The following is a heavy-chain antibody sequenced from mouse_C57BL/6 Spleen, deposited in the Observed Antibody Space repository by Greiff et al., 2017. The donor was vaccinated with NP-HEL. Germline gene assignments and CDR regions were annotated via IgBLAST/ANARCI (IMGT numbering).Heavy chain of an antibody. CDR3: VYDYDDYAMDY. Sequence: VQLKESGPVLVKPGASVKMSCKASGYTFTDYYMNWVKQSHGKSLEWIGVINPYNGGTSYNQKFKGKATLTVDKSSSTAYMELNSLTSEDSAVYYCVYDYDDYAMDYWGQGTSVTVSS. CDR1: GYTFTDYY. V-gene: IGHV1-19*01. J-gene: IGHJ4*01. CDR2: INPYNGGT. D-gene: IGHD2-4*01.